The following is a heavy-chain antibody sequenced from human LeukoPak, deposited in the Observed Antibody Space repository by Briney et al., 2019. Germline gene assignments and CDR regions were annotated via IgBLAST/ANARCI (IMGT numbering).Heavy chain of an antibody. CDR2: IYTSGST. Sequence: PSETLSLTCTASGGSFSSYYWSWIRQPAGKGLEWIGRIYTSGSTNYNPSLKSRVTMSVDTSKNQFSLKLSSVTAADTAVYYCARYWHYYDSSGYYYTYFDCWGQGTLVTVSS. J-gene: IGHJ4*02. CDR3: ARYWHYYDSSGYYYTYFDC. CDR1: GGSFSSYY. V-gene: IGHV4-4*07. D-gene: IGHD3-22*01.